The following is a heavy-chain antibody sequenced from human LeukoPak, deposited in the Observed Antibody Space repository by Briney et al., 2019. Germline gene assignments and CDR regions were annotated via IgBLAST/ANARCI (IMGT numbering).Heavy chain of an antibody. CDR2: ISSSSSYI. D-gene: IGHD2-21*01. V-gene: IGHV3-21*04. Sequence: GSLRLSCAASGFPFSSYSMNWVRQAPGKGREGVSSISSSSSYIYYADSVKGRFTISRDNAKNSLYLQMNSLRAEDTAVYYCARDHPKQLAYCGGDCYPIMDWGQGTLVTVSS. CDR1: GFPFSSYS. J-gene: IGHJ4*02. CDR3: ARDHPKQLAYCGGDCYPIMD.